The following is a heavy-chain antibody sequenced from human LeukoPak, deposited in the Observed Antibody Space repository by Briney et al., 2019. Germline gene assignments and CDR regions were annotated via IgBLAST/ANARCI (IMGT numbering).Heavy chain of an antibody. D-gene: IGHD3-16*01. J-gene: IGHJ4*02. Sequence: GSLRLSSAASGFPFSSYAMHWVRQAPGKGLGWVAVISYDGSNKYYTDSVKGRFTISRDNSKNTLYLQMNSLRAEDTAVYYCCLLDYWGQGTLVTVSS. CDR3: CLLDY. CDR2: ISYDGSNK. CDR1: GFPFSSYA. V-gene: IGHV3-30*04.